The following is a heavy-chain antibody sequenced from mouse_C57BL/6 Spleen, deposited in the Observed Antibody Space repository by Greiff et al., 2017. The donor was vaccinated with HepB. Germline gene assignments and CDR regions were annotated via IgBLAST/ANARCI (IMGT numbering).Heavy chain of an antibody. CDR3: ERKGGGNYAFAY. CDR2: IDPSDSYT. Sequence: VQLQQPGAELVRPGTSVKLSCKASGYTFTSYWMHWVKQRPGQGLEWIGVIDPSDSYTNYNQKFKGKATLTVDTSSSTAYMQLSSLTSEDSAVYYGERKGGGNYAFAYWGQGTLVTVSA. V-gene: IGHV1-59*01. CDR1: GYTFTSYW. D-gene: IGHD2-1*01. J-gene: IGHJ3*01.